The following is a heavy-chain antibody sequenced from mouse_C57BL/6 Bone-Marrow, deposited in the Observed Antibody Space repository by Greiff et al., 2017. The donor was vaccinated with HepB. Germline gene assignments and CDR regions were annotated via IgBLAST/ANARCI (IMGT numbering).Heavy chain of an antibody. V-gene: IGHV6-3*01. CDR3: TAYTFFAY. CDR2: IRLKSDNYAT. CDR1: GFTFSNYW. D-gene: IGHD2-10*01. Sequence: EVKLVESGGGLVQPGGSMKLSCVASGFTFSNYWMNWVRQSPEKGLEWVAQIRLKSDNYATHYAESVKGRFTISRDDSKSSVYLQMNNLRAEDTGIYYCTAYTFFAYWGQGTLVTVSA. J-gene: IGHJ3*01.